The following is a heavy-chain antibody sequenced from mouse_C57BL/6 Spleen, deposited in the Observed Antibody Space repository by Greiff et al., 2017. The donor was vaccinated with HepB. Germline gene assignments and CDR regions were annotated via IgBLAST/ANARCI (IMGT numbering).Heavy chain of an antibody. D-gene: IGHD1-1*01. CDR1: GYTFTSYW. V-gene: IGHV1-69*01. J-gene: IGHJ2*01. CDR3: ARTGDITTVVGYFDY. Sequence: QVQLKQPGAELVMPGASVKLSCKASGYTFTSYWMHWVKQRPGQGLEWIGEIDPSDSYTNYNQKFKGKSTLTVDKSSSTAYMQLSSLTSEDSAVYYCARTGDITTVVGYFDYWGQGTTLTVSS. CDR2: IDPSDSYT.